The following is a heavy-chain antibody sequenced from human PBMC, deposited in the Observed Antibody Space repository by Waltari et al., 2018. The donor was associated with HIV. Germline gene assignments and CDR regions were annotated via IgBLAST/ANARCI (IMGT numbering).Heavy chain of an antibody. CDR3: ARARPLLTTWAGVFDI. V-gene: IGHV4-4*02. J-gene: IGHJ3*02. D-gene: IGHD4-17*01. CDR1: GGAISSSNC. CDR2: FYHSGTT. Sequence: QVQLQESGPGLVKPSGTLSLTCVVSGGAISSSNCWSWVRQPPGKGLEWIGEFYHSGTTNDNPSHKSRAAISMAQSENRFSLILNSVTAADTAMYFCARARPLLTTWAGVFDIWGRGTMVIVSS.